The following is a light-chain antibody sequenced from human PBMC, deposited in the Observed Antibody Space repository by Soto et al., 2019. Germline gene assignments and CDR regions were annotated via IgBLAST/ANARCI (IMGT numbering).Light chain of an antibody. CDR2: GAS. CDR1: QSVSSN. CDR3: QQYNNWPPLT. V-gene: IGKV3-15*01. Sequence: EIVMTQSPATLSVSAGERATRSCRSSQSVSSNLAWYQQKPGQAPRLLXYGASTRATGIPARFSGSGSGTEFTLTISSLQSEDFAVYYCQQYNNWPPLTFGGGTKVDIK. J-gene: IGKJ4*01.